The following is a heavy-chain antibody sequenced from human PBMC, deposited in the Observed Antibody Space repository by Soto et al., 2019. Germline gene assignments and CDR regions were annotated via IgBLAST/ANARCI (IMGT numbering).Heavy chain of an antibody. Sequence: QVQLQESGPGLLKPSETLSLTCTVSGASINTYYWSWIRQPPGKGLEWIGYIYHTGSTNYSPSLKSRVTISVDTSKNQFSLKLSSVTAADTAVYYCARQEDYYDSSGYTYYFDYWGQGTLVTVSS. CDR2: IYHTGST. J-gene: IGHJ4*02. CDR1: GASINTYY. V-gene: IGHV4-59*08. D-gene: IGHD3-22*01. CDR3: ARQEDYYDSSGYTYYFDY.